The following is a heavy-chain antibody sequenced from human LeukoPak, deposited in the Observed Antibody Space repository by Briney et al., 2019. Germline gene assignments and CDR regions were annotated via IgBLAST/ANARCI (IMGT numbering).Heavy chain of an antibody. CDR1: GFTFNNYW. CDR3: ARGVSGTGPDI. J-gene: IGHJ3*02. CDR2: IKTDGSNT. D-gene: IGHD5/OR15-5a*01. Sequence: PGGSLRLSSAASGFTFNNYWMYWVRQAPGKGLVCVSRIKTDGSNTHYADSVKGRFTISRDNDKNTMYLQMNSLRAEDTAVYYCARGVSGTGPDIWGLGTMVTVSS. V-gene: IGHV3-74*01.